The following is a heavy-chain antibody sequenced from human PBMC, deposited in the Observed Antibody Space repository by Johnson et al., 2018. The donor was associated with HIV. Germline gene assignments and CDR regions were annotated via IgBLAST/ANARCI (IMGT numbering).Heavy chain of an antibody. J-gene: IGHJ3*02. D-gene: IGHD3-3*02. CDR3: AKGMLAERGAFDI. V-gene: IGHV3-9*01. Sequence: VQLVESGGGLVQPGRSLRVSCAASGFTFDDYAMHWVRQAPGKGLEWVSGISWNSGSRCYADSVKGRFIISRDNAKNSLNLQMNSLRAEDTALYYCAKGMLAERGAFDIWGQGTMVTVSS. CDR1: GFTFDDYA. CDR2: ISWNSGSR.